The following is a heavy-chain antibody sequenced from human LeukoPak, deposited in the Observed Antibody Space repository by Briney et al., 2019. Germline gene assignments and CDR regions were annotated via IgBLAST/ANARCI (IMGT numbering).Heavy chain of an antibody. Sequence: SEPESLTCAVYVESSRGYYWRWLRHPPGEGREWLGEINHSGSTTYNPSLKSRVTISVDTSTNHFSLKLSSVTAADTAVYYCAREGYGSSWTPFDYWGQGTLVTVSS. CDR3: AREGYGSSWTPFDY. D-gene: IGHD6-13*01. V-gene: IGHV4-34*01. CDR2: INHSGST. J-gene: IGHJ4*02. CDR1: VESSRGYY.